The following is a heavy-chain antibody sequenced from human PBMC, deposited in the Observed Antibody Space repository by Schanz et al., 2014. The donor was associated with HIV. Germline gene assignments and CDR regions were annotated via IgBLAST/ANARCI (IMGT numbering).Heavy chain of an antibody. CDR2: ISWNSGSI. D-gene: IGHD5-18*01. CDR1: GFTFSNYA. J-gene: IGHJ6*02. Sequence: DVQLLESGGGLEQPGGSLRLSCAASGFTFSNYAMSWVRQAPGKGLEWVSGISWNSGSIGYADSVKGRFTISRDNAKNSLYLQMHSLRAEDTALYYCAKDLNPYNVHTTLVTPPVGYGMDVWGQGTTVTVSS. CDR3: AKDLNPYNVHTTLVTPPVGYGMDV. V-gene: IGHV3-9*01.